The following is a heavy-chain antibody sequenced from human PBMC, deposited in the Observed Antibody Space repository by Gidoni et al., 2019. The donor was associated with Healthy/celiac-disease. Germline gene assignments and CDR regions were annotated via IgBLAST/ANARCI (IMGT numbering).Heavy chain of an antibody. Sequence: QVQLVESGGGVVQPGRSLRLSCAASGFTFSSYGMHWFRQAPGKGLEWVAVISYDGSNKDYADSVKGRFPISRDNSKNTLYLQMNSLRAEDTAVYYCAKDRLAYGSGSYPNYFDYWGQGTLVTVSS. V-gene: IGHV3-30*18. CDR2: ISYDGSNK. D-gene: IGHD3-10*01. J-gene: IGHJ4*02. CDR1: GFTFSSYG. CDR3: AKDRLAYGSGSYPNYFDY.